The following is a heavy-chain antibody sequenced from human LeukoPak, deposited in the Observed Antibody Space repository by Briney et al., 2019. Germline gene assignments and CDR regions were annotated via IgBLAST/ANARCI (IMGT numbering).Heavy chain of an antibody. D-gene: IGHD6-19*01. Sequence: SETLSLTCSVSGGSISSGAYYWSWIRQHPGKGLEWIGNIYYGGNSYYNPSLKSRVTISVDMSKNQFSLKLSSVTAADTAVYYCARHVSSGLSEGIDYWGQGTLVTVSS. CDR1: GGSISSGAYY. CDR3: ARHVSSGLSEGIDY. J-gene: IGHJ4*02. CDR2: IYYGGNS. V-gene: IGHV4-31*03.